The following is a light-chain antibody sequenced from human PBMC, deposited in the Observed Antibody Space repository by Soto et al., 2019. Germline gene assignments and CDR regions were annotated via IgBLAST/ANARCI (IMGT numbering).Light chain of an antibody. V-gene: IGKV3-15*01. CDR1: QSVGSN. J-gene: IGKJ5*01. CDR3: QHYNNWPMT. Sequence: ELVMTQSPATLSVSPGERATLSCRASQSVGSNLAWYQQNPGQTPRLLMYGASTRATGIPARFSGSGSGTEFTLTISSLQSEDFAVYYCQHYNNWPMTFGQGTQLELK. CDR2: GAS.